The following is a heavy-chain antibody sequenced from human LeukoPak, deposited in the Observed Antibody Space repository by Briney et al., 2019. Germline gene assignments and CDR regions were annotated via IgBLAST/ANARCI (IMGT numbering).Heavy chain of an antibody. CDR1: GGSISSSSYY. CDR3: AGPSPAAGWFDP. D-gene: IGHD2-2*01. J-gene: IGHJ5*02. Sequence: SETLSLTCTVSGGSISSSSYYWGWIRQPPGKGLEWIGSIYYSGSTYYNPSLKSRVTISVDTSKNQFSLKLSSVTAAGTAVYYCAGPSPAAGWFDPWGQGTLVTVSS. CDR2: IYYSGST. V-gene: IGHV4-39*01.